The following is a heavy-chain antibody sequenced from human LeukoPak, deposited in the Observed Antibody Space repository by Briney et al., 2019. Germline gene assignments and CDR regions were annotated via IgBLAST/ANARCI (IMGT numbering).Heavy chain of an antibody. CDR2: INPNSGGT. V-gene: IGHV1-2*06. D-gene: IGHD4-17*01. J-gene: IGHJ4*02. Sequence: ASVKVSCKASGYTFTGYYIHWVRQAPGQGLEWMGRINPNSGGTNYAQKFQGRVTMTRDTSISTAYMELSGLRSDDTAMYYCATHYGHDYADYVGYWGQGTLVTVSS. CDR3: ATHYGHDYADYVGY. CDR1: GYTFTGYY.